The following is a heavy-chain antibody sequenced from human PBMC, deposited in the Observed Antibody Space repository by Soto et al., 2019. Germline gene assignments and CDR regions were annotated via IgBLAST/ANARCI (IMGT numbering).Heavy chain of an antibody. CDR2: ISAYNGNT. CDR1: GYTFTSYG. V-gene: IGHV1-18*01. Sequence: ASVKVSCKASGYTFTSYGISWVRQAPGQGLEWMGWISAYNGNTNYAQKLQGRVTMTTDTSTGTAYMELRSLRSDDTAVYYCARSPLSIGLWGYFDYWGQGTLVTVSS. J-gene: IGHJ4*02. CDR3: ARSPLSIGLWGYFDY. D-gene: IGHD6-6*01.